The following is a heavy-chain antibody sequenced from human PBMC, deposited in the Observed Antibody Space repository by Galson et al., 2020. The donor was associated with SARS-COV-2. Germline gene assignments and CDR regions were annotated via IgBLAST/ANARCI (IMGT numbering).Heavy chain of an antibody. Sequence: GGSLRLPCAASGFTFSSYGMHWVRQAPGKGLEWVAVIWDDGSNKYYADSVKGRFTISRDNSKNTLYLQMNSLRAADMAVYYCAKELGEMYYDVFAGYYPAYYDYGMDVWCEGSAVTVSS. D-gene: IGHD3-9*01. CDR1: GFTFSSYG. CDR3: AKELGEMYYDVFAGYYPAYYDYGMDV. V-gene: IGHV3-33*06. CDR2: IWDDGSNK. J-gene: IGHJ6*04.